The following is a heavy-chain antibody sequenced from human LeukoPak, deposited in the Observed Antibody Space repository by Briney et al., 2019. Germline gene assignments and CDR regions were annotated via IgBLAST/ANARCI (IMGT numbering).Heavy chain of an antibody. V-gene: IGHV3-23*01. CDR1: GFTFSSYW. Sequence: GGSLRLSCAASGFTFSSYWMSWARQAPGKGLEWVSAISGSGGSTYYADSVKGRFTISRDNSKNTLYLQMNSLRAEDTAVYYCAGCPDAFDIWGQGTMVTVSS. CDR2: ISGSGGST. D-gene: IGHD2-15*01. J-gene: IGHJ3*02. CDR3: AGCPDAFDI.